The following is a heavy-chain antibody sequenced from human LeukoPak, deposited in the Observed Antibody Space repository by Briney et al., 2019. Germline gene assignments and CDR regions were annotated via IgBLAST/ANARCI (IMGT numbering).Heavy chain of an antibody. V-gene: IGHV1-69*13. D-gene: IGHD1-1*01. J-gene: IGHJ4*02. CDR3: ASGDWNDFFDY. CDR2: IIPIFGTA. Sequence: SVKVSCKASGGTFSSYAIIWVRQAPAQGLEWMGGIIPIFGTANYAQKFQGRVTITADESTSTAYMELSSLRSEDTAVYYCASGDWNDFFDYWGQGTLVTVSS. CDR1: GGTFSSYA.